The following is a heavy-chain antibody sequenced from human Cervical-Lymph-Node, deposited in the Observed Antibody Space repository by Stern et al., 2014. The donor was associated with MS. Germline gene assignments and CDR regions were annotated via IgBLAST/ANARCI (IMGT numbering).Heavy chain of an antibody. J-gene: IGHJ5*02. CDR2: INTKTGNP. V-gene: IGHV7-4-1*02. Sequence: QVQLVQSGSGLKEPGASVRVSCKTSGYTFNTYSINWVRQAPGQGLEWMGWINTKTGNPTYAQGFRGRFVFSLDTSVSTAYMQISGLKAEDTAIYYCTRGITMVRGLVIGDRPPRNWFDPWGQGTLVTVSS. CDR3: TRGITMVRGLVIGDRPPRNWFDP. D-gene: IGHD3-10*01. CDR1: GYTFNTYS.